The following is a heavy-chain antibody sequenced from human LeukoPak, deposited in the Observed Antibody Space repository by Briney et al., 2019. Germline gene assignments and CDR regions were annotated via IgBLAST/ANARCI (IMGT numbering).Heavy chain of an antibody. Sequence: PSETLSLTCTVSGYSISSGYYWGWIRQPPGKGLEWIGSIYHSGSTYYNPSLKSRVTISVDTSKNQFSLKLSSVTAADTAVYYCARVGGRPSYYMDVWGKGTTVTVSS. CDR2: IYHSGST. J-gene: IGHJ6*03. D-gene: IGHD1-26*01. CDR1: GYSISSGYY. CDR3: ARVGGRPSYYMDV. V-gene: IGHV4-38-2*02.